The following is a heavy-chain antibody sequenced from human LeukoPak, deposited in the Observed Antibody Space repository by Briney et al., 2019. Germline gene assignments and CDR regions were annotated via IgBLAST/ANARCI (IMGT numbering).Heavy chain of an antibody. CDR2: IKSKNDGGTT. CDR3: TTDGGITIRPLFDF. D-gene: IGHD1-14*01. Sequence: GGSLRLSCAASGITFTSAWMGWVCQAPGKGLEWVGRIKSKNDGGTTDYAAPVRGRFTISTDDSKITSYLQMNNLKIEDTAVYYCTTDGGITIRPLFDFWGQGTLVTVSS. V-gene: IGHV3-15*01. J-gene: IGHJ4*02. CDR1: GITFTSAW.